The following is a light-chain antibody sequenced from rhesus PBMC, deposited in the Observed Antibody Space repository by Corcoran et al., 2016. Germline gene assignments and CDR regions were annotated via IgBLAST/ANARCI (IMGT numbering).Light chain of an antibody. CDR1: QNVRNS. Sequence: EIVMTQSPATLSLSPGERATLSCRASQNVRNSVAWYQQKPNQPPRLLFFGASPRATGNPDRFRGSGSGTDVTLIISSLEPEDVGIYYCQQSNSGTRTFGQGTRVEIK. CDR3: QQSNSGTRT. CDR2: GAS. V-gene: IGKV3S9*01. J-gene: IGKJ1*01.